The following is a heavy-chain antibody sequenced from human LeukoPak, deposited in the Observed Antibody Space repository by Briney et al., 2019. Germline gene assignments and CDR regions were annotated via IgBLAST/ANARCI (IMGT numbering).Heavy chain of an antibody. Sequence: ASVKVSCKASGYTFTSYDINWVRQATGQGLEWMGWMNPNSGNTGYAQKFQGRVTMTRDTSTSTVYMELSSLRSEDTAVYYCARARGDSNYVSAFDIWGQGTMVTVSS. CDR2: MNPNSGNT. D-gene: IGHD4-11*01. V-gene: IGHV1-8*02. CDR3: ARARGDSNYVSAFDI. CDR1: GYTFTSYD. J-gene: IGHJ3*02.